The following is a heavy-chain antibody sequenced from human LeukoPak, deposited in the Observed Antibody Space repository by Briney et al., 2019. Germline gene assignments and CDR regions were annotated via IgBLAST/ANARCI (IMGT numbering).Heavy chain of an antibody. CDR2: IYHSGST. V-gene: IGHV4-38-2*01. CDR1: GFTVSSNY. J-gene: IGHJ4*02. Sequence: GXLRLSCAASGFTVSSNYMSWVRQAPGKGLEWIGSIYHSGSTYYNPSLKSRVTISVDTSKNQFSLKLSSVTAADTAVYYCARPYCSSTSCYTQRDYYFDYWGQGTLVTVSS. D-gene: IGHD2-2*02. CDR3: ARPYCSSTSCYTQRDYYFDY.